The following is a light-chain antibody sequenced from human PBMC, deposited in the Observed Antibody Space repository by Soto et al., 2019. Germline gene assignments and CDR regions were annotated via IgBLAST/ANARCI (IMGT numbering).Light chain of an antibody. CDR1: SSNVGNYKY. Sequence: QSALTQPASVSGSPGQSITISCTGTSSNVGNYKYVSWYQQHPGKAPKLMIYEVSNRPSGVSNRFSGSKSGNTASLTISGLQAEDETDYNCFSYTSSGPYVFGPGTKLPAL. V-gene: IGLV2-14*01. J-gene: IGLJ1*01. CDR2: EVS. CDR3: FSYTSSGPYV.